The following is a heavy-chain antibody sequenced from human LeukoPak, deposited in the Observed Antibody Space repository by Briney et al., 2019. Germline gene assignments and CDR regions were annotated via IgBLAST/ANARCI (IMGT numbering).Heavy chain of an antibody. CDR1: GFTFSSYS. Sequence: GGSLRLSCAASGFTFSSYSMNWVRQAPGKGLEWVSSISSSSYIYYADSVKGRFTISRDNAKNSLYLQMNSLRAEDTAVYYCARDRYDSSGYYIDYWGQGTLVTVSS. D-gene: IGHD3-22*01. J-gene: IGHJ4*02. CDR2: ISSSSYI. CDR3: ARDRYDSSGYYIDY. V-gene: IGHV3-21*01.